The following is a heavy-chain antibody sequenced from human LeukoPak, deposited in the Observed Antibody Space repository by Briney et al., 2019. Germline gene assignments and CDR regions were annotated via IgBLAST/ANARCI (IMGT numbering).Heavy chain of an antibody. J-gene: IGHJ4*02. D-gene: IGHD2-15*01. CDR1: GFIFSGSW. Sequence: AGGSLRLSCTASGFIFSGSWMAWIRQAPGKGLEWVAIIKKDGSEKYYVDSMKGRFTISRGNAKNSLFLQMNSQRAEDTAIYYCTTDTWYSAGHWGQGTLATVSS. V-gene: IGHV3-7*03. CDR2: IKKDGSEK. CDR3: TTDTWYSAGH.